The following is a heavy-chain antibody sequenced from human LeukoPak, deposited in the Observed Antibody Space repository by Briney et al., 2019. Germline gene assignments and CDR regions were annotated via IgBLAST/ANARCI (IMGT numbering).Heavy chain of an antibody. CDR3: TGNYYGSGSYADFDY. D-gene: IGHD3-10*01. CDR1: GFTFSSYG. Sequence: GGSLRLSCAASGFTFSSYGMHWVRQAPGEGLEWVAFLRYDGSHKYYADSVKGRFTISRDNAKNSLYLQMDSLKTEDTAVYYCTGNYYGSGSYADFDYWGQGTLVTVSS. J-gene: IGHJ4*02. V-gene: IGHV3-30*02. CDR2: LRYDGSHK.